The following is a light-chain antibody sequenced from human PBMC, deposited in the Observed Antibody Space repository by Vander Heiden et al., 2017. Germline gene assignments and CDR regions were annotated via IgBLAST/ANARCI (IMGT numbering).Light chain of an antibody. CDR1: QSISSW. J-gene: IGKJ2*01. CDR2: KAS. V-gene: IGKV1-5*03. Sequence: DIQMTQSPSTLSASVGDRVTITCRASQSISSWLAWYQQKPGKAPKLLSYKASNLQSGVPSRFSGSGSGTEFTLTISSLQPDDFATYYCQQYNRPYTFGQGTKLEIK. CDR3: QQYNRPYT.